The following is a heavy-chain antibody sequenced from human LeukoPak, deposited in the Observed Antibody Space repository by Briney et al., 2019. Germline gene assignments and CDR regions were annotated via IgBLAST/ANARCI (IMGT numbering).Heavy chain of an antibody. D-gene: IGHD6-6*01. CDR3: ARADSSIAARLSRSSIFNYYYYMDV. CDR1: GFTLISYW. CDR2: IKQDGSEK. Sequence: GGSLRLSCAASGFTLISYWMTWVRQAPGKGLEWVANIKQDGSEKYYVDSVKGRFTISRDNAKNSLYLQMNSLRDEDTAVYYCARADSSIAARLSRSSIFNYYYYMDVWSKGTTVTVSS. J-gene: IGHJ6*03. V-gene: IGHV3-7*01.